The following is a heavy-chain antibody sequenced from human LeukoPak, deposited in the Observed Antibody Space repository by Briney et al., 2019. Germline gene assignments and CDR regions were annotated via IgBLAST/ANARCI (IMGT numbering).Heavy chain of an antibody. V-gene: IGHV4-4*09. Sequence: SETLSLTCTVSNGSICSDHWSWVRQPPGKGLEWIGYILTSGTTNYNPSLKRRLTISVNTSKNQFTLRLSSVTAADTAVYYCARLRVSGTYLYYFDYWGQGTLATVSS. CDR3: ARLRVSGTYLYYFDY. CDR1: NGSICSDH. J-gene: IGHJ4*02. D-gene: IGHD3-10*01. CDR2: ILTSGTT.